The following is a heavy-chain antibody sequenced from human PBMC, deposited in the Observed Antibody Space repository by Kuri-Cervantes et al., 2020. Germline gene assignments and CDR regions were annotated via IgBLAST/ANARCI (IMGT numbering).Heavy chain of an antibody. Sequence: GESLKISCAASGFTFSSYSMNWVRQAPGKGLEWVSYISSSSSTLYYADSVKGRFTISRDNAKNSLYLQMNRLRAEDTAVYYCARDSNWSLEYWGQGTLVTVSS. J-gene: IGHJ4*02. V-gene: IGHV3-48*01. CDR3: ARDSNWSLEY. CDR2: ISSSSSTL. CDR1: GFTFSSYS. D-gene: IGHD6-6*01.